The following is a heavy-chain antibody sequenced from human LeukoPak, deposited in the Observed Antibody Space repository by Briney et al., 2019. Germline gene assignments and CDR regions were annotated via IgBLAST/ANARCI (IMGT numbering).Heavy chain of an antibody. CDR2: IYYSGST. CDR1: GCSISSYY. J-gene: IGHJ6*03. D-gene: IGHD4-23*01. CDR3: ARSHGGNSGRSEYYYYYYYMDV. V-gene: IGHV4-59*01. Sequence: SETLSLTCTVSGCSISSYYWSWIRQPPGKGLEWIGYIYYSGSTNYNPSLKSRVTISVDTSKNQFSLKLSSVTAADTAVYYCARSHGGNSGRSEYYYYYYYMDVWGKGTTATVSS.